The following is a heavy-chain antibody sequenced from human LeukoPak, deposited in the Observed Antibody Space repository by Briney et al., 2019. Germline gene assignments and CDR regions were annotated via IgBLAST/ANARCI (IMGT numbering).Heavy chain of an antibody. CDR2: IYYSGST. V-gene: IGHV4-59*01. Sequence: SETLSLTCTVSGGSISSYYCSWIRQPPGKGLEWIGYIYYSGSTHYNPSLKSRVTISVDTSKNQFSLKLSSVTAADTAVYYCARDSRSGWSFDSWGQGTLVTVSS. CDR3: ARDSRSGWSFDS. D-gene: IGHD6-19*01. CDR1: GGSISSYY. J-gene: IGHJ4*02.